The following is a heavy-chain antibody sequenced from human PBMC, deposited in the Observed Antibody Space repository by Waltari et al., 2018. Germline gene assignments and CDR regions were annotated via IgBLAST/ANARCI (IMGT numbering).Heavy chain of an antibody. CDR2: IRSKANSDAP. Sequence: VQLVESGGGLVQRLWSLKLSCAASGRTSSGDAMHWARRASGNGLEWVGRIRSKANSDAPAYAASVKGRFTISRDDSPNTAYLQMKRMKTEDTAVAYCTIPRLSSSDDPCGQGTLVTVSS. CDR1: GRTSSGDA. D-gene: IGHD6-6*01. J-gene: IGHJ5*02. V-gene: IGHV3-73*02. CDR3: TIPRLSSSDDP.